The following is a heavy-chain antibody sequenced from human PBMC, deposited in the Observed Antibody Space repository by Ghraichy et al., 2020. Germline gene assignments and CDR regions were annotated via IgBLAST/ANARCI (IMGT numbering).Heavy chain of an antibody. D-gene: IGHD3-22*01. Sequence: SVKVSCKASGGTFSSYAISWVRQAPGQGLEWMGGIIPIFGTANYAQKFQGRVTITADESTSTAYMELSSLRSEDTAVYYCAREVLDYYDSSGYYDYWGQGTLVTVSS. CDR2: IIPIFGTA. CDR1: GGTFSSYA. V-gene: IGHV1-69*13. J-gene: IGHJ4*02. CDR3: AREVLDYYDSSGYYDY.